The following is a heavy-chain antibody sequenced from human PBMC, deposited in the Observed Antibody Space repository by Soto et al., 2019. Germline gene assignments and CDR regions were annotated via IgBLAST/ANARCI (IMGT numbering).Heavy chain of an antibody. CDR3: AKDIYQPLVLQQRPDYAFDI. Sequence: GGSLRLSCAASGFTFDDYAMHWARQAPGKGLEWVSGISWNSGSIGYADSVKGRFTISRDNAKNSLYLQMNSLRAEDTALYYCAKDIYQPLVLQQRPDYAFDIWGQGTMVPVSS. CDR2: ISWNSGSI. V-gene: IGHV3-9*01. D-gene: IGHD3-16*02. J-gene: IGHJ3*02. CDR1: GFTFDDYA.